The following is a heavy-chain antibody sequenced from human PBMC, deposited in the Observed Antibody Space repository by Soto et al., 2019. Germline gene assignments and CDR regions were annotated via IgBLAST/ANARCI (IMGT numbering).Heavy chain of an antibody. J-gene: IGHJ6*03. Sequence: SETLSVTCTVSGGSISSSSYYWGWIRQPPGKGLEWIGSIYYSGSTYYNPSLKSRVTISVDTSKNQFSLKLSSVTAADTAVYYCARHGKYCSSTSCYYDYYYMDVWGKGTAVTVSS. CDR2: IYYSGST. D-gene: IGHD2-2*01. V-gene: IGHV4-39*01. CDR3: ARHGKYCSSTSCYYDYYYMDV. CDR1: GGSISSSSYY.